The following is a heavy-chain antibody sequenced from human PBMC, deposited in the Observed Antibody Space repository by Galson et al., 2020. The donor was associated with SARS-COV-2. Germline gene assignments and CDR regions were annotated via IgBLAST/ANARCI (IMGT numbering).Heavy chain of an antibody. J-gene: IGHJ3*02. Sequence: SETLSLTCAVSGTSISSGSYSWNRIRQPPGKGLEWTVYISHTGGTYYNPSLKSRVTISGDRSKNQFSLRLSPVTAADTAVYYCARLHYGEYAPEAFDIWGPGTRVTVAS. CDR1: GTSISSGSYS. CDR2: ISHTGGT. D-gene: IGHD4-17*01. V-gene: IGHV4-30-2*01. CDR3: ARLHYGEYAPEAFDI.